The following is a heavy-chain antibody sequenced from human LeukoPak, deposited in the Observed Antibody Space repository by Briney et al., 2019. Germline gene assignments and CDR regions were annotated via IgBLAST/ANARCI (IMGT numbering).Heavy chain of an antibody. V-gene: IGHV4-39*01. CDR1: GASISSSSYY. Sequence: PSQTLSLTCTVSGASISSSSYYSGWIRQPPGKGLEWIGSIYYSGTTYYNPSLKSRLTISVDTSKNQFSLKLTSVTAADTAVYYCASDVDTAMVRDYWGQGTLVTVSS. CDR3: ASDVDTAMVRDY. CDR2: IYYSGTT. D-gene: IGHD5-18*01. J-gene: IGHJ4*02.